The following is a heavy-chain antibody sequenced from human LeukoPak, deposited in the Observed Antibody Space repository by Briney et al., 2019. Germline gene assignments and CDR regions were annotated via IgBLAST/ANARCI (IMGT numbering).Heavy chain of an antibody. CDR2: VRYDGSNK. CDR1: GFTFSSYG. D-gene: IGHD6-13*01. CDR3: AKDRGSSWTFDY. J-gene: IGHJ4*02. Sequence: GGSLRLSCVASGFTFSSYGMHWDRQAPGKGLEWVAFVRYDGSNKYYADSVKGRFTISRDNSKNTMYLQMNSLRVEDTAVYYCAKDRGSSWTFDYWGQGTLVTVSS. V-gene: IGHV3-30*02.